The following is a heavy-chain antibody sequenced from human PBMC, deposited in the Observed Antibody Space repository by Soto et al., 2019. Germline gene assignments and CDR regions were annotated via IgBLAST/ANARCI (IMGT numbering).Heavy chain of an antibody. J-gene: IGHJ6*03. CDR2: ISSSSSYI. CDR3: ARDQIVVVPAAMEGYYYYMDV. CDR1: GFTFSSYS. Sequence: VQLVESGGGLVKPGGSLRLSCAASGFTFSSYSMNWVRQAPGKGLEWVSSISSSSSYIYYADSVKGRFTISRDNAKNSLYLQMNSLRAEDTAVYYCARDQIVVVPAAMEGYYYYMDVWGKGTTVTVSS. V-gene: IGHV3-21*01. D-gene: IGHD2-2*01.